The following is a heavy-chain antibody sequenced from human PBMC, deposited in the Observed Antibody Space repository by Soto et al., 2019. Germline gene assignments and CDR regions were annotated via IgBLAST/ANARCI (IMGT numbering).Heavy chain of an antibody. J-gene: IGHJ4*02. CDR3: ASRNGVYRGLIDY. CDR2: IYYSGST. V-gene: IGHV4-31*03. D-gene: IGHD2-8*01. Sequence: QVQLQESGPGLVKPSQTLSLTCTVSGGSISSGGYYWSWIRQHPGKGLEWIGYIYYSGSTYYNPSLKRRVTISVDTSKNQFSLKLSSVTAADTAVYYCASRNGVYRGLIDYWGQGTLVTVSS. CDR1: GGSISSGGYY.